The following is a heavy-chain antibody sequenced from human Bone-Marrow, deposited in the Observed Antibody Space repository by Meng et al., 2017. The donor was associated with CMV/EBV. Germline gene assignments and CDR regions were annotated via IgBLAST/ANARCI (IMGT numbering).Heavy chain of an antibody. CDR2: ISSSSSYI. V-gene: IGHV3-21*01. J-gene: IGHJ6*02. CDR1: GFTFSSYS. Sequence: GESLKISCAASGFTFSSYSMNWVRQAPGKGLEWVSSISSSSSYIYYADSVKGRFTISRDNAKNSLYLQMNSLRAEDTAVYYCARDRYCSSTSCYTGRYYYYGMDVWGQGTTVTVSS. D-gene: IGHD2-2*02. CDR3: ARDRYCSSTSCYTGRYYYYGMDV.